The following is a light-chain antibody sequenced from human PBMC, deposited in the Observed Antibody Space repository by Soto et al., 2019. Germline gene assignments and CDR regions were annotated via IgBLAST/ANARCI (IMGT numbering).Light chain of an antibody. CDR3: QQLNTYPIT. Sequence: IQLTQSPSFLYASVGDRVNVTCRASQGISSYLAWYQQKRGKAPKLVIYGASTLEGGVPFRFSGSGSGTDLTLIISSVQPEDFATYYGQQLNTYPITFGQGTRLEIK. V-gene: IGKV1-9*01. CDR1: QGISSY. J-gene: IGKJ5*01. CDR2: GAS.